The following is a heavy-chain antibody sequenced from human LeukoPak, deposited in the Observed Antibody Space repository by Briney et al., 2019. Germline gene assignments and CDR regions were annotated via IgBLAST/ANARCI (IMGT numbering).Heavy chain of an antibody. V-gene: IGHV4-4*02. Sequence: KTSEKLSRTGAGSGASISDTNWGTWGRRHRGKGMEWIGEDSDSENNNYSPSLEGRVRLSVDRATNQFSLKLTSVTAADTAVYYCAKESGRGTFALWGQGTMVTVSS. CDR2: DSDSENN. D-gene: IGHD3-10*01. CDR1: GASISDTNW. CDR3: AKESGRGTFAL. J-gene: IGHJ4*03.